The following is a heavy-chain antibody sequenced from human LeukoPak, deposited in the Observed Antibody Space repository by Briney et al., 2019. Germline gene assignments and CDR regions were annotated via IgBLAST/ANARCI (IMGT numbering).Heavy chain of an antibody. Sequence: SETLSLTCTDSGGSISSYYWSWIRQPPGKGLEWIGYIYYSGSTNYNPSLKSRVTISVDTSKNQFSLKLSSVTAADTAVYYCARVGGIAAFDYWGQGTLVTVSS. V-gene: IGHV4-59*01. CDR3: ARVGGIAAFDY. CDR1: GGSISSYY. J-gene: IGHJ4*02. D-gene: IGHD6-13*01. CDR2: IYYSGST.